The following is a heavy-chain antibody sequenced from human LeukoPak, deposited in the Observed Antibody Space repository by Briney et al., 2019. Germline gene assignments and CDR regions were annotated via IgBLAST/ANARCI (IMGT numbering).Heavy chain of an antibody. CDR1: GFTFSSYW. V-gene: IGHV3-74*01. CDR2: INSDGSST. J-gene: IGHJ5*02. Sequence: GGSLRLSCAASGFTFSSYWMHWVRQAPGKGLVWVSRINSDGSSTSYADSVKGRFTISRDNAKNALYLQMNSLRAEDTAVYYCARGGVGIQLWLQAHGWFDPWGQGTLVTVSS. D-gene: IGHD5-18*01. CDR3: ARGGVGIQLWLQAHGWFDP.